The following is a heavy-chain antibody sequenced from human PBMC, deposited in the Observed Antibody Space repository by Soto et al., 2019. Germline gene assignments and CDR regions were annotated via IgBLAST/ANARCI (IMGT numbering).Heavy chain of an antibody. V-gene: IGHV1-18*01. CDR3: ARDSPILGVVILRH. CDR1: GFTFSNYG. J-gene: IGHJ4*02. CDR2: ISGYNGHT. D-gene: IGHD3-3*01. Sequence: QVQMLQSGAEVKKPGASVKVSCKASGFTFSNYGISWVRQAPGQGLEWMGCISGYNGHTRYAQKVQARATMTTDTSTSTAYFELRSLRSDDTAVYYCARDSPILGVVILRHWGQGTLVTVSS.